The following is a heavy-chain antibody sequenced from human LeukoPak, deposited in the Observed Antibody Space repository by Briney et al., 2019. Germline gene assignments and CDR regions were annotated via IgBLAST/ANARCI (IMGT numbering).Heavy chain of an antibody. D-gene: IGHD4-17*01. Sequence: GGSLRLSCAASGFTFSSYSMNWVRQAPGKGLEWVSSISSSSSYIYYADSVKGRFTISRDNAKNSLYLQMNSLRAEDTALYYCAKDTTTVTSTTSFDYWGQGTLVTVS. V-gene: IGHV3-21*04. CDR2: ISSSSSYI. CDR3: AKDTTTVTSTTSFDY. J-gene: IGHJ4*02. CDR1: GFTFSSYS.